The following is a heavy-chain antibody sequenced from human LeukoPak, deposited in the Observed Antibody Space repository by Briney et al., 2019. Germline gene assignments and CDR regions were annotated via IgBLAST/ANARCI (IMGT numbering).Heavy chain of an antibody. Sequence: GSLRLSCAASGFTFSSYEMNRVRQAPGKGLEWVSYISSSGISMYYADSVKGRFTISRDNAKNSVYLIMNSLRVEDTAVYYCARDGAPYDYHNNGYSSAYDLWGQGTMVTVSS. CDR3: ARDGAPYDYHNNGYSSAYDL. V-gene: IGHV3-48*03. CDR1: GFTFSSYE. CDR2: ISSSGISM. J-gene: IGHJ3*01. D-gene: IGHD3-22*01.